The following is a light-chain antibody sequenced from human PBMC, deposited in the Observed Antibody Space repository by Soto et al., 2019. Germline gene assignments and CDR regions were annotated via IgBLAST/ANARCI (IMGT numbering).Light chain of an antibody. CDR1: SSDLGGYNH. Sequence: SVLTQPGSVSLSPGQSVTISCTGTSSDLGGYNHVSWYQQHPGKAPKLIIYDVSTRPSGVPDRFSGSKCGNTASLTISGLQAEDEADYYCCSHAGSSVVFGTGTKVTVL. J-gene: IGLJ1*01. V-gene: IGLV2-11*01. CDR3: CSHAGSSVV. CDR2: DVS.